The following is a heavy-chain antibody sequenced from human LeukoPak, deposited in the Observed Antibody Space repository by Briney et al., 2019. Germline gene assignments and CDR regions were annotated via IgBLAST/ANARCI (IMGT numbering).Heavy chain of an antibody. Sequence: GGSLKLSCAASGFTFSASDIHWVRQASGKGLELVGRIRNKSNNYATIYAASVKGRFTLSRDDSKNTAYLQMNSLTTEETAVYYCTRHATESGIAAPGDYWGQGTLVTVSS. D-gene: IGHD6-13*01. CDR3: TRHATESGIAAPGDY. V-gene: IGHV3-73*01. CDR1: GFTFSASD. J-gene: IGHJ4*02. CDR2: IRNKSNNYAT.